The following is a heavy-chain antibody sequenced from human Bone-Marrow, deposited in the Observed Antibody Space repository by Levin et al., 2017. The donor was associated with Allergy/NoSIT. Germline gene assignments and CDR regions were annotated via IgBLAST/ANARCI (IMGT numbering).Heavy chain of an antibody. CDR1: GFTFSSYG. D-gene: IGHD1-26*01. Sequence: GESLKISCAASGFTFSSYGMHWVRQAPGKGLEWVAVISYDGSNKYYADSVKGRFTISRDNSKNTLYLQMNSLRAEDTAVYYCARTGIVGAGYYFDYWGQGTLVTVSS. J-gene: IGHJ4*02. CDR3: ARTGIVGAGYYFDY. V-gene: IGHV3-30*03. CDR2: ISYDGSNK.